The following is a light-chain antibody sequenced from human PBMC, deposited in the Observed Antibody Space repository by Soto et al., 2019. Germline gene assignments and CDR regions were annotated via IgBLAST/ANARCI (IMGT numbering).Light chain of an antibody. V-gene: IGKV1-9*01. CDR2: AAS. Sequence: IQLTQSPSSLSASVGDRVTITCRASQDISSYLVWYQQRPGKAPKLLIYAASTLQRGAPSRFSGSGSGTDFTLTISSLQPEDFATYYCQQLNSYLWTFGQGTKVEIK. CDR1: QDISSY. J-gene: IGKJ1*01. CDR3: QQLNSYLWT.